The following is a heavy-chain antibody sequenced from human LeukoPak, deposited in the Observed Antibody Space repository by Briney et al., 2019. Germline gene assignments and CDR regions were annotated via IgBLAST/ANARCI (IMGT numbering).Heavy chain of an antibody. D-gene: IGHD3-3*01. CDR3: AGITTGFVPYYFDY. V-gene: IGHV4-39*01. CDR2: IYYSGST. CDR1: GGSISSSSYY. Sequence: SETLSLTCTVSGGSISSSSYYWGWIRQPPGKGLEWIGSIYYSGSTYYNPSLKSRVTISVDTSKNQFSLKLSSVTAADTAVYYCAGITTGFVPYYFDYRGQGTLVTVSS. J-gene: IGHJ4*02.